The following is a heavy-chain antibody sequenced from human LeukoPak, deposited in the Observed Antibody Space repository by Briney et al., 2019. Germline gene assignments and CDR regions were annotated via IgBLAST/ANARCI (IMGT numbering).Heavy chain of an antibody. Sequence: PGGSLRLSCAASGFTFSSYGMTWVRQAPGKGLEWVSSISRSGSTKYYADSVKGRFTMSRDNAKKSLYLQMNSLRAEDTAVYYCARAKFDSSRYYYRGFDIWGQGTMVTVSS. CDR1: GFTFSSYG. CDR3: ARAKFDSSRYYYRGFDI. D-gene: IGHD3-22*01. V-gene: IGHV3-48*04. CDR2: ISRSGSTK. J-gene: IGHJ3*02.